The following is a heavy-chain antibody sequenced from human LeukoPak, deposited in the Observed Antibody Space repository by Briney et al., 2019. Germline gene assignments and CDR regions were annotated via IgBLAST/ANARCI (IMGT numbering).Heavy chain of an antibody. D-gene: IGHD3-10*01. Sequence: TAGGSLRLSCTASGFIFSSYSMIWVRQAPGKGLEWVSFISSSSSYIYYADSVKGRFTISRDNSKNTLYLQMNSLRAEDTAVYYCARDLGHTSGLDYWGQGTLVTVSS. J-gene: IGHJ4*02. CDR1: GFIFSSYS. CDR3: ARDLGHTSGLDY. V-gene: IGHV3-21*01. CDR2: ISSSSSYI.